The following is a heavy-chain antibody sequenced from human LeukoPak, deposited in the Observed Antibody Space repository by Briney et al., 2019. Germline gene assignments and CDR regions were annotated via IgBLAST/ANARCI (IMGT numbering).Heavy chain of an antibody. CDR1: GFTFSSYA. J-gene: IGHJ4*02. CDR3: AKDRGITVSGHDY. CDR2: ISGSGGST. D-gene: IGHD6-19*01. V-gene: IGHV3-23*01. Sequence: AGGSLRLSCAASGFTFSSYAMSWVRQAPGKGLEWVSAISGSGGSTYYADSVKGRFTISRDNSKNTLYLQMNSPRAADTAVYYCAKDRGITVSGHDYWGQGTLVTVSS.